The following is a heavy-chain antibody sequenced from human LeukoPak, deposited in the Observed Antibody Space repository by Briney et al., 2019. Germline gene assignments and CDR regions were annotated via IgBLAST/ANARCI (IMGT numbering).Heavy chain of an antibody. CDR2: INPSGGST. J-gene: IGHJ5*02. V-gene: IGHV1-46*01. D-gene: IGHD6-13*01. Sequence: ASVKVSCKAPGYTFTSYYMHWVRQAPGQGLEWMGIINPSGGSTSYAQKFQGRVIMTRDMSTSTVYMELSSLRSEDTAVYYCARTWQQLFGWFDPWGQGTLVTVSS. CDR3: ARTWQQLFGWFDP. CDR1: GYTFTSYY.